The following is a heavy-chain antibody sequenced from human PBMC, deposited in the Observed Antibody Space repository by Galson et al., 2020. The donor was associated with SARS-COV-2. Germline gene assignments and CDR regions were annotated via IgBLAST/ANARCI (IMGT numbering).Heavy chain of an antibody. J-gene: IGHJ3*02. D-gene: IGHD3-9*01. V-gene: IGHV3-48*01. CDR2: ISSSSSTI. Sequence: GESLKISCAASGFTFSSYSMNWVRKAPGKGLECVSYISSSSSTIYYADSVKGRFTISRDNAKNSLYLQMNSLRAEDTAVYYCARVLIWVPGLFDIWGQGTIVTVSS. CDR3: ARVLIWVPGLFDI. CDR1: GFTFSSYS.